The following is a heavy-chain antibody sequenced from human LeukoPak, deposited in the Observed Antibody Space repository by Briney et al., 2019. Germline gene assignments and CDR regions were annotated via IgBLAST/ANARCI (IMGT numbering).Heavy chain of an antibody. CDR2: INPDGSEE. CDR3: ARGHTILAY. J-gene: IGHJ4*02. CDR1: GLTFSTFW. V-gene: IGHV3-7*04. D-gene: IGHD3-9*01. Sequence: GGSLRLSCAASGLTFSTFWMTWVRQAPGKGLEFVANINPDGSEEHYVDSVKGRFTISRDNAKSSLYLQMNSLRAEDTAVYYCARGHTILAYWGQGTLVTVSS.